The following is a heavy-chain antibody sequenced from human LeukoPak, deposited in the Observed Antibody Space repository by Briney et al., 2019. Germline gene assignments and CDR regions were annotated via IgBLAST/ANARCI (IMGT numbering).Heavy chain of an antibody. J-gene: IGHJ4*02. Sequence: GESLRLSCAASRFTFSSYAMSWVRQAPGKGLEWVSGISGSGGSTYYADSVKGRSTISRDNSKNTLYLQMNSLRAEDTAVYHCAKAHYDSSGPFDYWGQGTLVTVSS. CDR1: RFTFSSYA. CDR3: AKAHYDSSGPFDY. D-gene: IGHD3-22*01. V-gene: IGHV3-23*01. CDR2: ISGSGGST.